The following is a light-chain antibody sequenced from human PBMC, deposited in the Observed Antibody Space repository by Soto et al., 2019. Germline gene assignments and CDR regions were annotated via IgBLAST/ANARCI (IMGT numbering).Light chain of an antibody. CDR3: SSYTSSSTPYVV. V-gene: IGLV2-18*02. CDR1: STDFVSYNR. Sequence: QSALTQPPSVSGSPGQSVTISCTGTSTDFVSYNRVSWYQQPPGTAPKLMIYEVSKRPSGVPDRFSGSKSGNTASLTISGLQAADEADYYCSSYTSSSTPYVVFGGGTKLTVL. CDR2: EVS. J-gene: IGLJ2*01.